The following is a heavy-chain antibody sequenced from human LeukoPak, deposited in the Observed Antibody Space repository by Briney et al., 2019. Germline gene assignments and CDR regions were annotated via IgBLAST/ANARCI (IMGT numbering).Heavy chain of an antibody. CDR3: ATLGPSAASNY. CDR2: IYYSGST. Sequence: SETLSLTCTVSGGSISSGGYYWSWIRQHPGKGLEWIGYIYYSGSTYYNPSLKSRVTISVDTSKNQFSLKLSSVTAVDTAVYYCATLGPSAASNYWGQGTLVTVSS. J-gene: IGHJ4*02. D-gene: IGHD6-13*01. CDR1: GGSISSGGYY. V-gene: IGHV4-31*03.